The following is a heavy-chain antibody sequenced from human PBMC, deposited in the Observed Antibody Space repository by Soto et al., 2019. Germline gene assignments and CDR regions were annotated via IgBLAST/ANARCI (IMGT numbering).Heavy chain of an antibody. CDR2: IYHSGNN. CDR3: ARHDDCATAICPSWLDP. CDR1: GGSISGRSYY. V-gene: IGHV4-39*01. J-gene: IGHJ5*02. D-gene: IGHD1-1*01. Sequence: QLQLQVSGPGPVKPSSSLASTCTVSGGSISGRSYYWGWTRHPSGKGLEWIGSIYHSGNNYHNPHGKGRVTASVATSKIQMDLKLPSLTAADAAVYLCARHDDCATAICPSWLDPWSQGTRFIVTS.